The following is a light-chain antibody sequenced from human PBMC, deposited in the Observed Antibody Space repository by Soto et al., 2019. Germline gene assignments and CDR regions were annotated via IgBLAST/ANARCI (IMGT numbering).Light chain of an antibody. V-gene: IGLV8-61*01. Sequence: QTVVTQEPSFSVSPGRTVTLTCGLSSGSVSTRNFPSWYQQTPGQAPRTLIXXXXXXXXXXXXXXXXSILGNKAALTITGXXXXXXXXXYCVLYMGSGISVFGGGTKLTVL. CDR3: VLYMGSGISV. CDR2: XXX. CDR1: SGSVSTRNF. J-gene: IGLJ2*01.